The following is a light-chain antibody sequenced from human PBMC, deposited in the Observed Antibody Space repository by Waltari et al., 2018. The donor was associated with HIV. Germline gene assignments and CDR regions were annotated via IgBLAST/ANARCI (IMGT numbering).Light chain of an antibody. J-gene: IGLJ1*01. Sequence: QSVLTQPRSVSGSLGQSVTITCTGTTSDLGGYDYVSWYQKHPDKAHKLIIYDVTHRPAGFPDRFSSSKSGTTASLTISDLRAEDEAQYYCCSYGGSHTYYVFGTGTMVTV. CDR2: DVT. CDR1: TSDLGGYDY. V-gene: IGLV2-11*01. CDR3: CSYGGSHTYYV.